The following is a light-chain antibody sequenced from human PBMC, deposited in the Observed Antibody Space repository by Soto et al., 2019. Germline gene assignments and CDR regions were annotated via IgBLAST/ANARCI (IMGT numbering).Light chain of an antibody. Sequence: QSVLTQPASVSGSPGQSITISCTGTSRDVGTYTLVSWYQQHPGKAPKLMIYEGNKRPSGVSNRFSGSKSGNTASLTISGLQAEDEADYYCCSYAGSSTSYVFGTGTKLTVL. V-gene: IGLV2-23*01. CDR3: CSYAGSSTSYV. J-gene: IGLJ1*01. CDR1: SRDVGTYTL. CDR2: EGN.